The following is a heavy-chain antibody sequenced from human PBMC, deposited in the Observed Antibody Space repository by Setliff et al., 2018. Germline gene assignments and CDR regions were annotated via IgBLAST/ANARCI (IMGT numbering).Heavy chain of an antibody. CDR1: GDSINNFY. V-gene: IGHV4-59*01. D-gene: IGHD2-15*01. CDR3: ARAPLDYSSRAFDF. Sequence: SETLSLTCSVSGDSINNFYWNWIRQSPGTGLEWIGYIFSDGTTYYNPSLKSRVAMSVDTSKKQFSLSLSALTAADTAKYYCARAPLDYSSRAFDFWGQGTMVTVSS. J-gene: IGHJ3*01. CDR2: IFSDGTT.